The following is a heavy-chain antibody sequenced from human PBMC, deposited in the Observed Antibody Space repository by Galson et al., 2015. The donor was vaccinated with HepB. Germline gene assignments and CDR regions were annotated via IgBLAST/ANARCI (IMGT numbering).Heavy chain of an antibody. V-gene: IGHV1-18*04. J-gene: IGHJ2*01. CDR2: ISPYNGNT. CDR1: GYTLRSYG. Sequence: SVKVSCKASGYTLRSYGITWVRQAPGQGPEWMGWISPYNGNTNYAQKFQDRVTMTAVTSTSTVYMEVRSLRFNDTAVYYCVRVGRGNWYLDLWGRGTLVTVSS. D-gene: IGHD3-16*01. CDR3: VRVGRGNWYLDL.